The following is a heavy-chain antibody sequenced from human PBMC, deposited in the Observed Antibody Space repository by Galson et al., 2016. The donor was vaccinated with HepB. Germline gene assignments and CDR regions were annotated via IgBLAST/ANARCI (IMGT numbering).Heavy chain of an antibody. V-gene: IGHV3-48*01. CDR1: GLTFSSYG. CDR2: ISSSSSEM. Sequence: SLRLSCAASGLTFSSYGMNWVRQAPGKGLEWVAYISSSSSEMSYADSVTGRFTISRDNAKNFLFLQMSGLGAEDTAVYYCVRGGAARPDYWGQGILVTVSS. D-gene: IGHD6-6*01. CDR3: VRGGAARPDY. J-gene: IGHJ4*02.